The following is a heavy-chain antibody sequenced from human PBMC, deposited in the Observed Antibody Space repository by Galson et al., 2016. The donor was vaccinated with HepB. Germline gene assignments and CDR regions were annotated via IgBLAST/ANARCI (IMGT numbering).Heavy chain of an antibody. CDR1: GFSFSNSG. V-gene: IGHV3-48*02. CDR2: ITRSGDAT. CDR3: ARDFDY. Sequence: SLRLSCAASGFSFSNSGMSWVRQAPGRGLEWVSGITRSGDATHYADFVKGRFTISRDNAKNSLFLQMNSLSDEDTAVYYCARDFDYWGQGTLVTVSS. J-gene: IGHJ4*02.